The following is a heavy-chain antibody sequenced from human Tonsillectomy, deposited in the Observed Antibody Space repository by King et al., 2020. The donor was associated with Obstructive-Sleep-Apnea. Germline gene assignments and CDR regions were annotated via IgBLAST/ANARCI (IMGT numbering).Heavy chain of an antibody. CDR2: ISVSSSSP. V-gene: IGHV3-11*06. D-gene: IGHD6-6*01. Sequence: VQLVESGGGLVKPGGSLRLSCAASGFTFSDYYLSWIPQAPGKGLEGVSYISVSSSSPNSPDPVKGRFTIPRDNAKNSLYLQMNSLRAEDTAVYYCARDSSTHYYYYGMDVWGQGTTVTVSS. CDR3: ARDSSTHYYYYGMDV. CDR1: GFTFSDYY. J-gene: IGHJ6*02.